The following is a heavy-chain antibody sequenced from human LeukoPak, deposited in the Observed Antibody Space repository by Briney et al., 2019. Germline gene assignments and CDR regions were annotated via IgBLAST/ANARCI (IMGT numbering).Heavy chain of an antibody. V-gene: IGHV3-53*05. J-gene: IGHJ3*02. CDR1: GFTVSSNY. CDR2: IYSGGST. Sequence: GGSMRLSCAASGFTVSSNYMSWVRQAPGKGLEWVSVIYSGGSTYYADSVKGRFTISRDNSKNTLYLQMNSLRAEDTAVYYCAKHATVTTAPGAFDIWGQGTMVTVSS. D-gene: IGHD4-17*01. CDR3: AKHATVTTAPGAFDI.